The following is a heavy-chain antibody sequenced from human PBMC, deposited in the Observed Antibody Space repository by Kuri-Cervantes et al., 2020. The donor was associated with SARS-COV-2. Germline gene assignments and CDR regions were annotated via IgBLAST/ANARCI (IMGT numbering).Heavy chain of an antibody. D-gene: IGHD3-9*01. CDR2: ISSSGSTI. CDR1: GFTFSDYY. J-gene: IGHJ6*03. Sequence: GGSLRLSCAASGFTFSDYYMSWIRQAPGKGLEWVSYISSSGSTIYYADSVKGRFTISRDNAKNSLYLQMNSLRAEDTAVYYCARRHDTSLIYYYMDVWGKGTTVTVSS. CDR3: ARRHDTSLIYYYMDV. V-gene: IGHV3-11*04.